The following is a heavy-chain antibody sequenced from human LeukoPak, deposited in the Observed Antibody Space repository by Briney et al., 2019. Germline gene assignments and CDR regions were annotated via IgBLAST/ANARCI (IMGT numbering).Heavy chain of an antibody. CDR3: ARRRAFDI. V-gene: IGHV4-30-2*01. CDR2: IYHSGST. CDR1: GGSISSGGYY. J-gene: IGHJ3*02. Sequence: SETLSLTCTVSGGSISSGGYYWSWIRQPPGKGLEWIGYIYHSGSTYYNPSLKSRVTISVDRSKNQFSLKLSSVTAADTAVYYCARRRAFDIWGQGTIVTVSS.